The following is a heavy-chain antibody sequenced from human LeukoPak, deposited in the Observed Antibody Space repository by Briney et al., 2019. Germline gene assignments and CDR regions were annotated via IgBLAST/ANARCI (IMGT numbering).Heavy chain of an antibody. CDR2: IKDDGSEK. V-gene: IGHV3-7*01. D-gene: IGHD6-19*01. CDR1: GFTFSSYA. Sequence: PGGSLRLSCAASGFTFSSYAMNWVRQAPGKGPEWVANIKDDGSEKYYLDSVKGRFTISRDNAKNSLYLQMNSLRAEDTAVYYCATTSAPYSSGYDYWGQGSLVTVSS. J-gene: IGHJ4*02. CDR3: ATTSAPYSSGYDY.